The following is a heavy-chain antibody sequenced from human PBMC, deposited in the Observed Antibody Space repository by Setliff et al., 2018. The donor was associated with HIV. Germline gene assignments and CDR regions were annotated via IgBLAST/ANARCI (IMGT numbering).Heavy chain of an antibody. CDR2: ISANNFNT. D-gene: IGHD3-22*01. V-gene: IGHV1-2*06. Sequence: GASVKVSCKTSGYTFDGHYLHWVRQAPGQGLEWMGRISANNFNTQYAKNFQGRVTMTWDTSTSTGYMEVYRLRSDDTAVYFCARFCRSSGYCHFDYWGQGTLVTVSS. J-gene: IGHJ4*02. CDR1: GYTFDGHY. CDR3: ARFCRSSGYCHFDY.